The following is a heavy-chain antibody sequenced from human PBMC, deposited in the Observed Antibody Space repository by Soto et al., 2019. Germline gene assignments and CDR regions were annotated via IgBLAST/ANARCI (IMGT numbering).Heavy chain of an antibody. CDR1: GFTFSSYG. V-gene: IGHV3-33*01. J-gene: IGHJ6*02. CDR2: IWYDGSNK. CDR3: ARERGREGYYYYGMDV. Sequence: LRLSCAASGFTFSSYGMHWVRQAPGKGLEWVAVIWYDGSNKYYADSVKGRFTISRDNSKNTLYLQMNSLRAEDTAVYYCARERGREGYYYYGMDVWGQGTTVTVSS.